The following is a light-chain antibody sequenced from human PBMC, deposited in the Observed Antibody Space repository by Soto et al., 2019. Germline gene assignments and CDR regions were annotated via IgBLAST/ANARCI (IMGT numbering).Light chain of an antibody. CDR1: QSISTW. Sequence: DIPMTQSPSTLSASVGDRVTITCRASQSISTWLAWYQQKAGKAPKLLIYKASSLEGGVPSRFSGSGSGTEFNITFSSLQPDDFATYYCQQYNTYPLTFGGGTTVDIK. V-gene: IGKV1-5*03. CDR3: QQYNTYPLT. CDR2: KAS. J-gene: IGKJ4*01.